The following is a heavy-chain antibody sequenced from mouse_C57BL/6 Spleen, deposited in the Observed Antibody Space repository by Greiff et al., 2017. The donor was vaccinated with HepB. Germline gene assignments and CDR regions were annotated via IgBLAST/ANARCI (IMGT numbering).Heavy chain of an antibody. CDR2: ISDGGSYT. D-gene: IGHD2-4*01. CDR3: AREGIYYDYDWFAY. J-gene: IGHJ3*01. V-gene: IGHV5-4*01. CDR1: GFTFSSYA. Sequence: DVQLVESGGGLVKPGGSLKLSCAASGFTFSSYAMSWVRQTPEKRLEWVATISDGGSYTYYPDNVKGRFTISRDNAKNNLYLQMSHLKSEDTAMYYCAREGIYYDYDWFAYWGQGTLVTVSA.